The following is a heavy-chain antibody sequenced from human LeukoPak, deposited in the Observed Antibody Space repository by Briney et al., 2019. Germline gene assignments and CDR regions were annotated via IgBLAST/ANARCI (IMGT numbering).Heavy chain of an antibody. CDR2: INSNGAVI. V-gene: IGHV3-48*01. D-gene: IGHD4-17*01. J-gene: IGHJ4*02. Sequence: GGSLRLSCAASGFSFSDYGMIWVRRAPGKGLEWLSHINSNGAVISYADSVKGRFTISRDTAKSSLYLQMNSLKIEDTAIYFCARDPDGDYDFDYWGQGTLVTVSS. CDR1: GFSFSDYG. CDR3: ARDPDGDYDFDY.